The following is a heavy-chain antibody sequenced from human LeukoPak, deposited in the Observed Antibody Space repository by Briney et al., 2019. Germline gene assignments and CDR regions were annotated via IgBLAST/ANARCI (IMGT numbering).Heavy chain of an antibody. V-gene: IGHV1-69*05. CDR3: ASGGAGSYYYYYMDV. D-gene: IGHD4/OR15-4a*01. CDR1: GGTFSSYA. CDR2: IIPIFGTA. Sequence: ASVTVSFKASGGTFSSYAISWVRQAPGQGLEWMGGIIPIFGTANYAQKFQGRVTITTDESTSTDYMELSSPRSEDTAVYYCASGGAGSYYYYYMDVWGKGTTVTVS. J-gene: IGHJ6*03.